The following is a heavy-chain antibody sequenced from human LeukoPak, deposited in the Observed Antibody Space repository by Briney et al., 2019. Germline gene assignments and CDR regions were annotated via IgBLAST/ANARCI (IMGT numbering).Heavy chain of an antibody. J-gene: IGHJ2*01. CDR3: ARPNWNYWHFDL. V-gene: IGHV4-59*02. CDR2: IYYTGRT. Sequence: SETLSLTCTVFGGAVTSDYWSWIRQPPGKGLEWIGYIYYTGRTSYNPSLESRVSISVDMSKNQFSLKVSSVTAADTAVYYCARPNWNYWHFDLWSRGTLVTVSS. CDR1: GGAVTSDY. D-gene: IGHD1-20*01.